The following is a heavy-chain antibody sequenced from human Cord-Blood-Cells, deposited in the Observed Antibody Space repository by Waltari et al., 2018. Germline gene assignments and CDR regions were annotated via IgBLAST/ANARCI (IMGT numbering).Heavy chain of an antibody. D-gene: IGHD7-27*01. CDR2: ISSSSSTI. V-gene: IGHV3-48*01. CDR1: GFTFSSYS. J-gene: IGHJ3*02. Sequence: EVQLVESGGGLVQPGGSLRLSCAASGFTFSSYSMNWVRKAPGKGLEWVSYISSSSSTIYYADSVKGRFTISRDNAKNSLYLQMNSLRAEDTAVYYCARDILTGADAFDIWGQGTMVTVSS. CDR3: ARDILTGADAFDI.